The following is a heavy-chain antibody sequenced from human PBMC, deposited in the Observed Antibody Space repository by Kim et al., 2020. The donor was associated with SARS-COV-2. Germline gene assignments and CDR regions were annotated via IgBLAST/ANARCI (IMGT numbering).Heavy chain of an antibody. V-gene: IGHV4-4*01. CDR3: ARCPGVCSSFSFDA. D-gene: IGHD6-6*01. Sequence: NPSFKRRVTISVDKSKNQSSLKLTSVTAVDTAVYFCARCPGVCSSFSFDAWGQGTLVTVSS. J-gene: IGHJ5*02.